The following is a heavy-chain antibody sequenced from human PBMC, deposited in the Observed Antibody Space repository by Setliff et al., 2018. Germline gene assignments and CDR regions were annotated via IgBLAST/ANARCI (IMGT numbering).Heavy chain of an antibody. CDR3: ARSSYSGSYLNV. CDR2: IYHSGST. Sequence: PSETLSLTCAVSGDSISSSNWWNWVRQPPGKGLEWIGEIYHSGSTKYNPSLKSRFTISVDKSKNQFSLKLSSVTAADTAVYYCARSSYSGSYLNVWGQGTTVTVSS. CDR1: GDSISSSNW. D-gene: IGHD1-26*01. J-gene: IGHJ6*02. V-gene: IGHV4-4*02.